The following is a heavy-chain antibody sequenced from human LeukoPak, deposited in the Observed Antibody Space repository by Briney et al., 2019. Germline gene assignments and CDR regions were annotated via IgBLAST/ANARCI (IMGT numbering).Heavy chain of an antibody. J-gene: IGHJ6*03. Sequence: GESLRLSCAASGFTFSSYGMSWVRQAPGKGLEWVSAISGSGGSTYYADSVKGRFTISRDNSKNTLYLQMNSLRAEDTAVYYCARAAGYYYDSSYMDVWGKGTTVTISS. CDR3: ARAAGYYYDSSYMDV. CDR1: GFTFSSYG. D-gene: IGHD3-22*01. CDR2: ISGSGGST. V-gene: IGHV3-23*01.